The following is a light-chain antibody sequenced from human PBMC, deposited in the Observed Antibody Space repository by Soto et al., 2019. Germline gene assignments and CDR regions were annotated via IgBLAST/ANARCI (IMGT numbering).Light chain of an antibody. J-gene: IGKJ5*01. V-gene: IGKV1-39*01. CDR2: DAS. Sequence: DIQMTQSPASLSGSVGNRVTSTCRASQSISTYLNGYQERPGKAPKRLSYDASRLQSGVPSRFSGSGGGTDLNLSLRSVQNEDFAHSFCNQTYMDPITFGQGTRMEIK. CDR3: NQTYMDPIT. CDR1: QSISTY.